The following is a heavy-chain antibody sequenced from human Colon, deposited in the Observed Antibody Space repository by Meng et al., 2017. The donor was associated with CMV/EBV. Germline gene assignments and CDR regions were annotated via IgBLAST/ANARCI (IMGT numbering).Heavy chain of an antibody. CDR3: ARGRNGWLLPLDS. CDR2: LNHSGST. CDR1: GGSFNAYY. Sequence: QVKLKQWGAGLLKPSETLSLTCAISGGSFNAYYLTWIRQSPGKGLEWIGELNHSGSTNYNPSLKSRVTISIDTSKRHFSLRLTSVTAADTAVYYCARGRNGWLLPLDSWGQGTLVTVSS. D-gene: IGHD3-3*01. J-gene: IGHJ4*02. V-gene: IGHV4-34*01.